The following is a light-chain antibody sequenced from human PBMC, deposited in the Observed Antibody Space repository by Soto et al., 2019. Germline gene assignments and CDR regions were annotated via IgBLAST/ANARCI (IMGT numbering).Light chain of an antibody. CDR2: DAS. V-gene: IGKV1-5*01. Sequence: DIQMTQSPSTLSASVGDRVTITCRASQSISSRLAWYQQRPGKAPKLLIYDASSLESGVPSRFSGSGSGTEFTLTISSLQPDDISAYYCQHYNSYSPWTFGQGTKVEIK. CDR1: QSISSR. J-gene: IGKJ1*01. CDR3: QHYNSYSPWT.